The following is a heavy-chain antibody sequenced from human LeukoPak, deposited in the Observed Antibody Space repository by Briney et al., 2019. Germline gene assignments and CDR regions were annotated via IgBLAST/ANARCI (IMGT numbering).Heavy chain of an antibody. CDR2: ISYDGSND. CDR3: AKDGGDYGLFDI. CDR1: GFTSTSCG. Sequence: GGSLRLSCAASGFTSTSCGMHWVRQAPGKGLEWVAIISYDGSNDYYADSVKGRFTISRDNSNNFLYLQMNSLKPEDTAVYYCAKDGGDYGLFDIWGQGTTVTVSS. D-gene: IGHD4-17*01. J-gene: IGHJ3*02. V-gene: IGHV3-30*18.